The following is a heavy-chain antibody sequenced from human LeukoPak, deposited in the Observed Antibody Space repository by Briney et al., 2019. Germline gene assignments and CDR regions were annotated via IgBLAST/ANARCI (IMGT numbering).Heavy chain of an antibody. CDR3: ARDEIVVVITGAFDI. CDR1: GFTLSSYA. V-gene: IGHV3-30*04. D-gene: IGHD3-22*01. Sequence: GRSLRLSCAASGFTLSSYAMHWVRQAPGKGLEWVAVISYDGSNKYYADSVKGRFTISRDNSKNTLYLQMNSLRAEDTAVYYCARDEIVVVITGAFDIWGQGTMVTVSS. CDR2: ISYDGSNK. J-gene: IGHJ3*02.